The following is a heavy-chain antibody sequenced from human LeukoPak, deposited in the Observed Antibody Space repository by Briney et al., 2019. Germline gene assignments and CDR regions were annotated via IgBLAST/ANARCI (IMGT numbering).Heavy chain of an antibody. CDR1: GYTFTNYY. D-gene: IGHD1-26*01. J-gene: IGHJ4*02. CDR3: ARSGEWELLLVDFDY. CDR2: INPSGGSA. Sequence: ASVKVSCKASGYTFTNYYMHWVRQAPRQGLEWMGIINPSGGSANYAQNFQGRVTMTSDTSTSTVYMELSSLRSDDTAVYYCARSGEWELLLVDFDYWGQGTLVTVSS. V-gene: IGHV1-46*01.